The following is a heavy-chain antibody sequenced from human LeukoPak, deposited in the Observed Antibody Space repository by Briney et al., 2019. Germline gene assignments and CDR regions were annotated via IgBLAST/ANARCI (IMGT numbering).Heavy chain of an antibody. V-gene: IGHV4-4*07. CDR3: ARYVAAGTMYYFDY. CDR1: GGSISSYY. J-gene: IGHJ4*02. D-gene: IGHD6-13*01. CDR2: IYTSGST. Sequence: AETLSLTCTVSGGSISSYYCSWIRQPAGKGLECIGRIYTSGSTNYNPSLKSRVTMSVDTSKNQFSLKLSSVTAADTAVYYCARYVAAGTMYYFDYWGQGTLVTVSS.